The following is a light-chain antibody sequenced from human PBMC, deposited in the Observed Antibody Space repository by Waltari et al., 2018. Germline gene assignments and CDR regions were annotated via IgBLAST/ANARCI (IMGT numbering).Light chain of an antibody. V-gene: IGKV1-5*03. Sequence: IQMTQSPSTLSASAGDRVVITCRASQSVNTWLAWYQQRPGKAPNLLIYSASSLQSGVPSRFRGRGSGTEFTLTINSLQPDDFASYYCQQYNSFPWTFGQGTKVEIK. J-gene: IGKJ1*01. CDR3: QQYNSFPWT. CDR1: QSVNTW. CDR2: SAS.